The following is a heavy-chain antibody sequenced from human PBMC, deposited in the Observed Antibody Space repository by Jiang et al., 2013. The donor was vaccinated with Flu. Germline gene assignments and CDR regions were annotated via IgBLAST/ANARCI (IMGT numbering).Heavy chain of an antibody. CDR3: ARRVDATSGSGAMDV. CDR1: GFTFNNYA. D-gene: IGHD1-26*01. CDR2: ISDGVGAT. V-gene: IGHV3-23*01. J-gene: IGHJ6*02. Sequence: GSLRLSCTITGFTFNNYAFNWVRRAPGKGLEWVAAISDGVGATFHADSVKGRFTISRDNSKNTLYLQMNSLTADDTAVYYCARRVDATSGSGAMDVWGQGTTVIVSS.